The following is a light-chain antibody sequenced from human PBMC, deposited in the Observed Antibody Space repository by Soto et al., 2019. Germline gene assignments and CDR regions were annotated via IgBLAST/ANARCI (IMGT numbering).Light chain of an antibody. Sequence: AIRMTQSPSSLSASTGDRVTISCRASQGISSYLAWYKKKPGKAPKLLIYAASTLQSGVPSRFSGSGSGTDFTLTISGLQSEDFATYYCQQYYSYPRAFGQGTKVEIK. V-gene: IGKV1-8*01. CDR2: AAS. CDR1: QGISSY. CDR3: QQYYSYPRA. J-gene: IGKJ1*01.